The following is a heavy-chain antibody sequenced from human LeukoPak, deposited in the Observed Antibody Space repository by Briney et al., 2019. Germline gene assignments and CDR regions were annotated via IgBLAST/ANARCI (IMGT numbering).Heavy chain of an antibody. J-gene: IGHJ6*02. CDR3: SRVPIDLWLYDGMDV. CDR2: NRSKSYRGTA. V-gene: IGHV3-49*04. CDR1: GFTFGDYA. Sequence: GGSLRLSCRASGFTFGDYAMSWVRQAPGKGLEWVGFNRSKSYRGTAEYGASVKDKFTISRDDSKSDVYLQMHSLKTEDTGVYYCSRVPIDLWLYDGMDVWGQGTTVIVSS. D-gene: IGHD3-3*01.